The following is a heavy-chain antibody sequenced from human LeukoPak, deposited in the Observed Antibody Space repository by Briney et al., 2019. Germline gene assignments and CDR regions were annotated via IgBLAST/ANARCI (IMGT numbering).Heavy chain of an antibody. V-gene: IGHV3-23*01. J-gene: IGHJ4*02. CDR1: GFTFSTYG. CDR3: AKDAGIAAAGSPGD. Sequence: GGSLRLSCAASGFTFSTYGMTWVRQAPGKGLEWVSAIGGSGGSTYYADSVKGRFTISRDNSKNTLYLQMNSLRAEDTAVYYCAKDAGIAAAGSPGDWGQGTLVTVSS. D-gene: IGHD6-13*01. CDR2: IGGSGGST.